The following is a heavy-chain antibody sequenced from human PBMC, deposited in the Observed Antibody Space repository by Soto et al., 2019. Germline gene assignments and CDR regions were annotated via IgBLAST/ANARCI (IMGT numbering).Heavy chain of an antibody. CDR2: ISYDGSNK. V-gene: IGHV3-30*03. Sequence: GGSLRLSCAASGFTFSSYGMHWVRQAPGKGLEWVAVISYDGSNKYYADSVKGRFTISRDNSKNTLYLQMNSLRAEDTAVYYCARHGYSYGGGYFDYWVQGTQVTVSS. D-gene: IGHD5-18*01. CDR1: GFTFSSYG. CDR3: ARHGYSYGGGYFDY. J-gene: IGHJ4*02.